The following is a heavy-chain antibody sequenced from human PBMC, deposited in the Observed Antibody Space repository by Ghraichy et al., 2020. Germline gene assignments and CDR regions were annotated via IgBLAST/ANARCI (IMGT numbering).Heavy chain of an antibody. D-gene: IGHD3/OR15-3a*01. CDR2: IWYDGSNK. V-gene: IGHV3-33*01. CDR3: ARGLDLYYFDY. J-gene: IGHJ4*02. CDR1: GFTFSSYG. Sequence: GGSLRLSCAASGFTFSSYGMHWVRQAPGKGLEWVAVIWYDGSNKYYADSVKGRFTISRDNSKNTLYLQMNSLRAEDTAVYYCARGLDLYYFDYWGQGTLVTVSS.